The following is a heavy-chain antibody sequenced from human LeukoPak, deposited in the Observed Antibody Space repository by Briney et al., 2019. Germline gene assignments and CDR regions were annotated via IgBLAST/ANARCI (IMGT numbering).Heavy chain of an antibody. CDR2: IGNDGRNK. J-gene: IGHJ6*03. D-gene: IGHD1-26*01. Sequence: GGSLRLSCAAFGFTFSNFGMHWVHQAPGKGLEWVTFIGNDGRNKKYGDSVKGRFTISRDNSKNTLSLQLSSLRGEDTAVYYCARGPERARVGITNYYYHYMDVWGTGTMVTISS. V-gene: IGHV3-30*02. CDR1: GFTFSNFG. CDR3: ARGPERARVGITNYYYHYMDV.